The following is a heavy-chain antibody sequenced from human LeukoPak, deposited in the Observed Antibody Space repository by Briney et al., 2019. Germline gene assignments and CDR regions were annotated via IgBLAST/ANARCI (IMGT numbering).Heavy chain of an antibody. CDR1: GFTFSSYS. CDR3: ARALGVTGTSEY. CDR2: ISSSSSYI. J-gene: IGHJ4*02. V-gene: IGHV3-21*01. Sequence: GGSLRLSCAASGFTFSSYSMNWVRQAPGKGLEWVSSISSSSSYIYYADSVKGRFTISRDNAKNSLYLQMNSLRAEDTAVYYCARALGVTGTSEYWGQGTLVTVSS. D-gene: IGHD2-21*02.